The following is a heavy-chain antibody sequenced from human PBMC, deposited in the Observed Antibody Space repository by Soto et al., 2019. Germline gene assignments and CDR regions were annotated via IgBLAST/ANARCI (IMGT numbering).Heavy chain of an antibody. CDR2: IYYSGST. V-gene: IGHV4-59*12. Sequence: SETLSLTCTVSGDSISSYYWSWIRQPPGKGLEWIGYIYYSGSTSYNPSLKSRVTISVDTSKNQFSLKLSSVTAADTAVYYCARDKITGLFDYWGQGTLVTVSS. D-gene: IGHD2-8*02. CDR1: GDSISSYY. CDR3: ARDKITGLFDY. J-gene: IGHJ4*02.